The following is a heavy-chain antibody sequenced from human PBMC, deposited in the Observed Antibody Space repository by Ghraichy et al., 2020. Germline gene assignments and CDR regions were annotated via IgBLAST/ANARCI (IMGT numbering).Heavy chain of an antibody. CDR2: IYYSGST. V-gene: IGHV4-31*03. Sequence: SQTLSLTCTVSGGSISSGGYYWSWIRQHPGKGLEWIGYIYYSGSTYYNPSLKSRATISVDTSKNQFSLKLSSVTASDTAVYYCARGASGRSSGITIFGVVTVHGGFDYWGQGTLVTVSS. D-gene: IGHD3-3*01. J-gene: IGHJ4*02. CDR3: ARGASGRSSGITIFGVVTVHGGFDY. CDR1: GGSISSGGYY.